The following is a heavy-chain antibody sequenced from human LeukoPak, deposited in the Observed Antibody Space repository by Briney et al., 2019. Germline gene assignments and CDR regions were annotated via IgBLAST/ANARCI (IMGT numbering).Heavy chain of an antibody. Sequence: GASVKVSCKASGYTFTGYYMHWVRQAPGQGLEWMGWISAYNGNTNYAQKLQGRVTMTTDTSTSTAYMELRSLRSDDTAVYYCARVKGDYYDSSGYYPTLSYWYFDLWGRGTLVTVSS. CDR2: ISAYNGNT. J-gene: IGHJ2*01. V-gene: IGHV1-18*04. D-gene: IGHD3-22*01. CDR1: GYTFTGYY. CDR3: ARVKGDYYDSSGYYPTLSYWYFDL.